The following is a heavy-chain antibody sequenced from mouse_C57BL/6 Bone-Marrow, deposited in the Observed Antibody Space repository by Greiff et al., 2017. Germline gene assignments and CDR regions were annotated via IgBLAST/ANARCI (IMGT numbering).Heavy chain of an antibody. CDR3: ARHADGNDDGFAY. CDR1: GFTFSDYY. J-gene: IGHJ3*01. Sequence: EVQLVESGGGLVQPGGSLKLSCAASGFTFSDYYMYWVRQTPEKRLEWVAYISNGGGSTYYPDTVKGRFTISRDNAKNTLYLQMSRLKSEDTDMYYCARHADGNDDGFAYWGQGTLVTVSA. D-gene: IGHD2-4*01. V-gene: IGHV5-12*01. CDR2: ISNGGGST.